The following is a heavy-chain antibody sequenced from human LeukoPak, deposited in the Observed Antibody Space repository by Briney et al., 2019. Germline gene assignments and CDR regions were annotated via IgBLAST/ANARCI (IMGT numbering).Heavy chain of an antibody. D-gene: IGHD5-18*01. CDR1: GGSINNGNHF. J-gene: IGHJ6*02. CDR3: ARSLYSYGFDYGMDV. CDR2: FYYSGST. Sequence: SQTLSLTCTVSGGSINNGNHFWTWIRQPPGKGLEWIGYFYYSGSTNFNPSLKSRVTISVDTSMNQFSLKLTSVTAADTAVYYCARSLYSYGFDYGMDVWGQGTTVTVSS. V-gene: IGHV4-61*01.